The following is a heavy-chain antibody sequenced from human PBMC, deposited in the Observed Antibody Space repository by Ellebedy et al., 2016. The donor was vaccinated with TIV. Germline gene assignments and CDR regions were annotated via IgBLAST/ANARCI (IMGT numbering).Heavy chain of an antibody. Sequence: GESLKIPCAASGFTCSSPGVHWVRQAPGKGLVWVSRITTDGSSTTYADSVKGRSTISRDSSKNTLYLQMNSLRADDTAVYYCARTQGNSGSYYPLFYWGQGTLVTVSS. J-gene: IGHJ4*02. CDR3: ARTQGNSGSYYPLFY. CDR1: GFTCSSPG. D-gene: IGHD1-26*01. CDR2: ITTDGSST. V-gene: IGHV3-74*01.